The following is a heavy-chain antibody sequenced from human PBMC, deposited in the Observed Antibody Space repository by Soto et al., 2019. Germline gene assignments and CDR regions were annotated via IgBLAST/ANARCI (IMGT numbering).Heavy chain of an antibody. CDR1: GFTFDHYA. CDR3: AKDVNVVSSGWFDS. V-gene: IGHV3-9*01. CDR2: ISGNSDTI. J-gene: IGHJ5*01. D-gene: IGHD2-15*01. Sequence: EVQLVESGGSLVQPGRSLRLSCATSGFTFDHYAMHWVRQLPGEGLEWVSTISGNSDTIDYADSVKGRFTIARDNAKRXLXLXMNSLRPDDSATYYCAKDVNVVSSGWFDSWG.